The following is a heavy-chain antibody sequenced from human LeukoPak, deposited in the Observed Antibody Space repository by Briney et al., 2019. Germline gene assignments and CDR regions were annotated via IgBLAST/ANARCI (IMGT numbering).Heavy chain of an antibody. CDR1: GFTFSSYS. V-gene: IGHV3-21*01. D-gene: IGHD4-23*01. J-gene: IGHJ4*02. CDR2: ISSSSSYI. CDR3: ARDFYGGNHGGYFDY. Sequence: GGSLRLSCAASGFTFSSYSMNWVRQAPGKGLEWVSSISSSSSYIYYADSVKGRFTISRDNAKNSLYLLMNSLRAEDTAVYYCARDFYGGNHGGYFDYWGQGTLVTVSS.